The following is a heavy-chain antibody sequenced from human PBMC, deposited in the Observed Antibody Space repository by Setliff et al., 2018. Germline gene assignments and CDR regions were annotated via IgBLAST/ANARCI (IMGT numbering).Heavy chain of an antibody. Sequence: PGGSLRLSCAASGFTFSDDYMSWIRQAPGKGPEWVSYISGSGVTIYYADSVKGPFTISMDNAKNSLYLQMNSLRPKDTAVYYCAIVYAYSDGFDSWGQGTQVTVSS. CDR1: GFTFSDDY. CDR3: AIVYAYSDGFDS. CDR2: ISGSGVTI. J-gene: IGHJ4*02. D-gene: IGHD5-18*01. V-gene: IGHV3-11*04.